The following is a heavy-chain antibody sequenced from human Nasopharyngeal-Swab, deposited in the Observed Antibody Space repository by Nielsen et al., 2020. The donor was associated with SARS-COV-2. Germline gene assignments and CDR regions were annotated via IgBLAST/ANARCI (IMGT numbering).Heavy chain of an antibody. V-gene: IGHV3-48*03. Sequence: WIRQPPGKGLEWVSFISNSASSIYYADSVKGRFTVSRDNAKNSLYLQMNSLRAEDTALYYCVRLAARDILFDSWGQGTLVTVSS. CDR2: ISNSASSI. D-gene: IGHD2-15*01. CDR3: VRLAARDILFDS. J-gene: IGHJ4*02.